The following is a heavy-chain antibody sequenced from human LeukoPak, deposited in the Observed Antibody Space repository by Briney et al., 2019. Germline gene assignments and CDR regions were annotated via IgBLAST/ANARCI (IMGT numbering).Heavy chain of an antibody. CDR2: IIPILGIA. Sequence: ASVKVSCKASGGTFSSYAISWVRQAPGQRLEWMGRIIPILGIANYAQKFQGRVTITADKSTSTAYMELSSLRSEDTAVYYCARDLEGAGDYWGQGTLVTVSS. V-gene: IGHV1-69*04. CDR3: ARDLEGAGDY. D-gene: IGHD1-26*01. J-gene: IGHJ4*02. CDR1: GGTFSSYA.